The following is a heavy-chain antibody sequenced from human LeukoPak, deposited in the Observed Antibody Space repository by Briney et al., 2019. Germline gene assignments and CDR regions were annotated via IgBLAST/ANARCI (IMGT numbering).Heavy chain of an antibody. J-gene: IGHJ6*04. V-gene: IGHV4-38-2*02. CDR2: IYHSGST. CDR1: DYSISTGYY. CDR3: ARALAVGADV. D-gene: IGHD1-26*01. Sequence: SETLSLTCTVSDYSISTGYYWGWIRQPPGKGLEWIGSIYHSGSTYYNPSLKSRVTMSVDTSKNQFSLRLSPVTAADTAVYYCARALAVGADVWGKGTTVTVSS.